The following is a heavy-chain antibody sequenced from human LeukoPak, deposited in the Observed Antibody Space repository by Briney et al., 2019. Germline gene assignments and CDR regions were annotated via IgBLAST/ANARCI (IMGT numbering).Heavy chain of an antibody. CDR2: INPSGGST. Sequence: APVTVSCKASGYTFASYYMHWVRQAPGQGLEWMGIINPSGGSTSYAQKFQGRVTMTRDTSTSTVYMELSSLRSEDTAVYYCALWRGGHDYWGQGTLVTVSS. J-gene: IGHJ4*02. D-gene: IGHD2/OR15-2a*01. V-gene: IGHV1-46*01. CDR3: ALWRGGHDY. CDR1: GYTFASYY.